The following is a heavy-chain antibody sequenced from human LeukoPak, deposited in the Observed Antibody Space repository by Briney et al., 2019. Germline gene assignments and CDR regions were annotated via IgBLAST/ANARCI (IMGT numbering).Heavy chain of an antibody. V-gene: IGHV1-2*02. CDR3: ARVDRGDQTTVTPYDAFDI. Sequence: ASVKVSCKASGYTFTGYYMHWVRQAPGQGLEWMGWINPNSGGTNYAQKLQGRVTMTRDTSISTAYMELSRLRSDETAVYYCARVDRGDQTTVTPYDAFDIWGQGTMVTVSS. CDR1: GYTFTGYY. D-gene: IGHD4-17*01. J-gene: IGHJ3*02. CDR2: INPNSGGT.